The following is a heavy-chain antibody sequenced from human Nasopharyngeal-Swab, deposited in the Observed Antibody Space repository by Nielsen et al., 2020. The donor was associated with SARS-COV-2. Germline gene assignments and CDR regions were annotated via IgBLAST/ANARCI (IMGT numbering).Heavy chain of an antibody. Sequence: SDTLSLTFAVSGSSISSVRYSWSWIRQPPGKGLEWIGYIYHSGSTYYNPSLKSRVTISVDRSKNQFSLKLSSVTAADTVVYYCARGGGRRAFDIWGQGTMVTVSS. D-gene: IGHD3-16*01. CDR1: GSSISSVRYS. CDR3: ARGGGRRAFDI. J-gene: IGHJ3*02. V-gene: IGHV4-30-2*01. CDR2: IYHSGST.